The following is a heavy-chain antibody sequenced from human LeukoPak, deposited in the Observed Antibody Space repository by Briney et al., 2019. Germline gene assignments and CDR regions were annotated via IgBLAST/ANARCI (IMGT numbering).Heavy chain of an antibody. CDR1: GFTFSIYA. CDR3: AKDLTTVTSQGDY. V-gene: IGHV3-30*02. D-gene: IGHD4-17*01. J-gene: IGHJ4*02. CDR2: TRYDGSDK. Sequence: GGSLRLSCAASGFTFSIYAMSWVRQAPGKGPEWVAFTRYDGSDKYSADSVKGRFTISRDNSKNTLYLQMNSLRAEDTAVYYCAKDLTTVTSQGDYWGQGTLVTVSS.